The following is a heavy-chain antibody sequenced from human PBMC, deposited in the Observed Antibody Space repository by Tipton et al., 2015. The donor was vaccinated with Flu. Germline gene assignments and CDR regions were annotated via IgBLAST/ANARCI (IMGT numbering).Heavy chain of an antibody. V-gene: IGHV3-49*04. Sequence: SLRLSCTASGFTFGDYAMSWVRQAPGKGLEWVGFIRSKAYGGTTEYAASVKGRSTISRDDSKSIAYLQMNSLKTEDTAVYYCTRTGGNYGDYSDYWGQGTLVTVSS. CDR3: TRTGGNYGDYSDY. J-gene: IGHJ4*02. CDR2: IRSKAYGGTT. D-gene: IGHD4-17*01. CDR1: GFTFGDYA.